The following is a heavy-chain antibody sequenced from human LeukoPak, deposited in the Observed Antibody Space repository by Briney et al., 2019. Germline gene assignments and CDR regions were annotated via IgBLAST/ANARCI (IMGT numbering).Heavy chain of an antibody. D-gene: IGHD2-8*01. CDR2: ISSSGDNT. J-gene: IGHJ4*02. Sequence: GGSLRLSCAASGSAFTFSHYAMSWVRQAPGKGLEWVSGISSSGDNTYYADSVKGRFTISRDNYKHALYLQMNTLRAEDAALYYCVKDLVSAVLPFYFDFWSQGTLAPVSS. CDR3: VKDLVSAVLPFYFDF. V-gene: IGHV3-23*01. CDR1: GSAFTFSHYA.